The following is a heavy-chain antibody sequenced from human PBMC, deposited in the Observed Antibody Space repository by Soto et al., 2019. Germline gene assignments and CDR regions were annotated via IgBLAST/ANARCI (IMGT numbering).Heavy chain of an antibody. CDR1: GFTFRNYW. V-gene: IGHV3-74*01. CDR3: ARDNMVRGVVYYSYYYGMDV. D-gene: IGHD3-10*01. Sequence: EVQLVESGGGLVQPGGSLRLSCAVSGFTFRNYWMHWVRQAPGKGLVWVSRINSDGSTISYADSVKGRFTISRDNAKNTLYLQMNSLRAEDTAVYYCARDNMVRGVVYYSYYYGMDVWGQGTTVTVSS. J-gene: IGHJ6*02. CDR2: INSDGSTI.